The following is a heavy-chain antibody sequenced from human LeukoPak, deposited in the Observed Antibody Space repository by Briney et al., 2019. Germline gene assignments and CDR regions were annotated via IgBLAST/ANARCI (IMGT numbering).Heavy chain of an antibody. D-gene: IGHD1-1*01. J-gene: IGHJ5*02. CDR2: IFSRGTT. CDR3: ARDHNGGLDP. Sequence: SETLSLTCTISGGSISGYYWSWIRQPAGKGLEWIGRIFSRGTTNYNPSLKSRVTMSVDTSKSQFSLKLSSVTAADTAVYYCARDHNGGLDPWGQGTLVTVSS. CDR1: GGSISGYY. V-gene: IGHV4-4*07.